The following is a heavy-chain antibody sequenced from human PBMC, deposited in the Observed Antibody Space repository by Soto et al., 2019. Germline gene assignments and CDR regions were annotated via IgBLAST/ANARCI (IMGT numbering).Heavy chain of an antibody. CDR1: GYAFTTYG. D-gene: IGHD1-1*01. V-gene: IGHV1-18*01. J-gene: IGHJ4*02. CDR3: ARGRYGDY. CDR2: ISAHNGNT. Sequence: QVHLVQSGAEVKKPGASVKVSCQGSGYAFTTYGITWVRQAPGQGLEWMGWISAHNGNTNYAQKIQGRVNVTRDTSTSTAYMELRSLRYDDTAVYYCARGRYGDYWGQGALVTVSS.